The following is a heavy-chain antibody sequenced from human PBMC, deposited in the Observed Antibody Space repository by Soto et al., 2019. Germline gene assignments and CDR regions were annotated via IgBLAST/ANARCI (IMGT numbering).Heavy chain of an antibody. J-gene: IGHJ4*02. CDR1: GGSISSGGYY. Sequence: SETLSLTCTVSGGSISSGGYYWSWIRQHPGKGLEWIGYIYYSGSTYYNPSLKSRVTISVDTSKNQFSLKLSSVTAADTAVYYCARSPYCSGGSCYSDYWGQGTLVTVSS. CDR2: IYYSGST. V-gene: IGHV4-31*03. CDR3: ARSPYCSGGSCYSDY. D-gene: IGHD2-15*01.